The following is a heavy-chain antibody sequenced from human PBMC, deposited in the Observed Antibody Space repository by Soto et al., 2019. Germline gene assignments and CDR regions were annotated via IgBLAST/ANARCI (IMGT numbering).Heavy chain of an antibody. D-gene: IGHD6-19*01. CDR1: GFTFSSYS. CDR2: ISSSSSYI. Sequence: EVQLVESGGGLVKPGGSLRLSCAASGFTFSSYSMNWVRQAPGKGLEWVSSISSSSSYIYYADSVKGRFTISRDNAKNSLYLQMNSLRAEDTAVYYCARVQSGYSSGWYDAFDIWGQGTMVTVSS. J-gene: IGHJ3*02. V-gene: IGHV3-21*01. CDR3: ARVQSGYSSGWYDAFDI.